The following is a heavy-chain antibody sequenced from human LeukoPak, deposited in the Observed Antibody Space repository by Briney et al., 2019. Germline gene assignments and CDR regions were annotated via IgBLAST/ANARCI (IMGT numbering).Heavy chain of an antibody. CDR3: ASGYYYDSSGYYAGDY. Sequence: PGGSLRLSCGASGFTFDDYWMSWVRQAPGRGLEWVANINQDGSEKYYLDSAKGRFTISRDNAKNSLYLQMNSLRAEDTAVYYCASGYYYDSSGYYAGDYWGQGTLVTVSS. CDR2: INQDGSEK. J-gene: IGHJ4*02. V-gene: IGHV3-7*01. CDR1: GFTFDDYW. D-gene: IGHD3-22*01.